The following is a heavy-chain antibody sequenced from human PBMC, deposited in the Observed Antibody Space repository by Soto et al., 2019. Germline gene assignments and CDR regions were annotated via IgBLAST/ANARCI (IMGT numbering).Heavy chain of an antibody. CDR3: TRGPRPISTGTGAY. CDR1: GFIFKMYW. V-gene: IGHV3-74*01. J-gene: IGHJ4*02. Sequence: GGSLRLSCAASGFIFKMYWMHWVRQSPGKGLVWISRIYNDGTYSDYADSVRGRSTISRDNVNDTLYLQMNNLRAEDSGLYYCTRGPRPISTGTGAYWGQGTQVTVSS. CDR2: IYNDGTYS. D-gene: IGHD3-10*01.